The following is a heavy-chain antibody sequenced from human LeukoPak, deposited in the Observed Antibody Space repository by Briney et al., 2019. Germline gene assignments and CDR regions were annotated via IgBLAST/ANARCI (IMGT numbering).Heavy chain of an antibody. J-gene: IGHJ6*02. CDR2: IYSGGST. D-gene: IGHD4-17*01. CDR1: GFTFSSYA. CDR3: ARGGYGDYLGGYYYYGIDV. V-gene: IGHV3-53*01. Sequence: GGSLRLSCAASGFTFSSYAMSWVRQAPGKGLEWVSVIYSGGSTYYADSVKGRFTISRDNSKNTLYLQMNSLRAEDTAVYYCARGGYGDYLGGYYYYGIDVWGQGTTVTVSS.